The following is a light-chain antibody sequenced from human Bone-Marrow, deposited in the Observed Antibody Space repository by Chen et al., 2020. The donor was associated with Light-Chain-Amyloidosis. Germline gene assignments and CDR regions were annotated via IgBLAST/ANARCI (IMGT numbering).Light chain of an antibody. Sequence: QSALTQPRSVSGSPGQSVTISCTGTSRDVGGYNYVSWYQQHPGKAPKLMIYDATKRPSGFPDRFSGSKSGNTASLTISGLQAEDEADYHCCSYAGSSNWMFAEGTKLTVL. V-gene: IGLV2-11*01. J-gene: IGLJ3*02. CDR3: CSYAGSSNWM. CDR1: SRDVGGYNY. CDR2: DAT.